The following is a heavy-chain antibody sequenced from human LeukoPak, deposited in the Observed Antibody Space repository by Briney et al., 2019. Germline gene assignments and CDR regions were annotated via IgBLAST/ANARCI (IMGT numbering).Heavy chain of an antibody. D-gene: IGHD3-22*01. CDR1: GFTFSSYA. J-gene: IGHJ3*02. V-gene: IGHV3-23*01. Sequence: PGGSLRLSCAASGFTFSSYAMGWARQAPGKGLEWVSAISGSGGSTYYADSVKGRFTISRDNSKNTLYLQMNSLRAEDTAVYYCANKYYDSSGYYFRTYAFDIWGQGTMVTVSS. CDR2: ISGSGGST. CDR3: ANKYYDSSGYYFRTYAFDI.